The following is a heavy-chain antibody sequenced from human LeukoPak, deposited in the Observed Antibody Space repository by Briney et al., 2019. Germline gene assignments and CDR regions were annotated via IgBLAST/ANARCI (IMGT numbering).Heavy chain of an antibody. J-gene: IGHJ4*02. CDR3: ARDATLLWFGEKLGGNFDY. Sequence: SVKVSCKASGGTFSSYAISWVRQAPGQGLEWMGGIIPIFDTAHYEQKFQGRVTITADESTSTAYMELSSLRSEDTAVYYCARDATLLWFGEKLGGNFDYWGQGTLVTVSP. CDR2: IIPIFDTA. CDR1: GGTFSSYA. V-gene: IGHV1-69*13. D-gene: IGHD3-10*01.